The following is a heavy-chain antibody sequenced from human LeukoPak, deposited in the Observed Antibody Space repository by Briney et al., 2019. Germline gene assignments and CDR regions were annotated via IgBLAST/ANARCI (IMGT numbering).Heavy chain of an antibody. CDR1: GGSFSGYY. Sequence: SETLSPTCAVYGGSFSGYYWSWIRQPPGKGLEWIGEINHGGSTNYNPSLKSRVTISVDTSKNQFSLKLSSVTAADTAVYYCARGRQMVRGVIITPHWFDPWGQGTLVTVSS. V-gene: IGHV4-34*01. CDR2: INHGGST. D-gene: IGHD3-10*01. CDR3: ARGRQMVRGVIITPHWFDP. J-gene: IGHJ5*02.